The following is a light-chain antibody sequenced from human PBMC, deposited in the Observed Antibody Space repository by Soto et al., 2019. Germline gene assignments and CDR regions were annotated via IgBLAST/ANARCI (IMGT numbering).Light chain of an antibody. J-gene: IGKJ1*01. CDR2: KAS. Sequence: DVQMTQSPSTLSASVGDRVTITCRASQSIDIWLAWYQQKPGKAPNLLIYKASTLETGVPSRFTGSGSGTELPLTISSLQPDDFATYYCQQYNTFSTFGQGTKV. V-gene: IGKV1-5*03. CDR3: QQYNTFST. CDR1: QSIDIW.